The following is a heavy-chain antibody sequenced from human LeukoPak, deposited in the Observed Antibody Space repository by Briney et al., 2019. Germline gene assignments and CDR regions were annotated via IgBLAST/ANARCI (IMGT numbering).Heavy chain of an antibody. V-gene: IGHV1-46*01. CDR2: INPSGGST. CDR1: GYTFTSYY. Sequence: GASVKVSCKASGYTFTSYYMHWVRQAPGQGLEWMGIINPSGGSTSYAQKFQGRVTMTRDTSISTAYMELSRLRSDDTAVYYCARGFMVRGVIPDYWGQGTLVTVSS. CDR3: ARGFMVRGVIPDY. D-gene: IGHD3-10*01. J-gene: IGHJ4*02.